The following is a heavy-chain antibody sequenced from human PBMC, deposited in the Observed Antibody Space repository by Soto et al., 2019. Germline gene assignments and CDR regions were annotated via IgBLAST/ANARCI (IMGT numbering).Heavy chain of an antibody. Sequence: SETLSLTCAVYGGSFSGYYWTWIRQPPGTGLEWIGEINHSGSTNYNPSLKSRVTISVDTSKNHFSVNLNSVTAADTAVYYCATQNPGSFHFDYWGQGHLVTVSS. CDR1: GGSFSGYY. D-gene: IGHD3-10*01. J-gene: IGHJ4*02. CDR3: ATQNPGSFHFDY. V-gene: IGHV4-34*01. CDR2: INHSGST.